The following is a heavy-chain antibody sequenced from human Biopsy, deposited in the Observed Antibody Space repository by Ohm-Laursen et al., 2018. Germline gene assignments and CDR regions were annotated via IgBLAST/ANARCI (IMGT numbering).Heavy chain of an antibody. CDR1: GFTLSSYS. CDR3: ARSRGSSGIATIYYYSMDV. J-gene: IGHJ6*02. Sequence: SLRLSCAASGFTLSSYSMNWVRQTPGKGLEWVSTISSSSDNIYYVDSVKSRFTISRDNAKNSLYLQMNSLRAEDTAVYYCARSRGSSGIATIYYYSMDVWGQGTTVTVSS. D-gene: IGHD3-10*01. CDR2: ISSSSDNI. V-gene: IGHV3-21*01.